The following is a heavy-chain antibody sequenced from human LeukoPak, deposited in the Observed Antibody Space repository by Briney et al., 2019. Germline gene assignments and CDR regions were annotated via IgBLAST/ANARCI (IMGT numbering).Heavy chain of an antibody. CDR1: GGSISSYY. J-gene: IGHJ5*02. Sequence: PSETLSLTCTVSGGSISSYYWSWIRQPPAKGLEWIWYIYYSGSTNYNPSLKSRVTISVDTSKNQFSLKLSSVTAADTAVYYCARVSTTGFDPWGQGTLVTVSS. CDR3: ARVSTTGFDP. CDR2: IYYSGST. D-gene: IGHD2/OR15-2a*01. V-gene: IGHV4-59*01.